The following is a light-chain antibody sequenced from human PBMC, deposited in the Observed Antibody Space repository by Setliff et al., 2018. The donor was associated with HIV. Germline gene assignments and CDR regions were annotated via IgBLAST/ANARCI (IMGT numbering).Light chain of an antibody. CDR3: SSYAIANTLP. V-gene: IGLV2-14*01. J-gene: IGLJ1*01. Sequence: QSVLTQPASVSGSPGQSITISCTGTNSDVGGYNYVSWYQQHPGRAPKLIIYEVRNRPSGVSHRFSGSKSGNTASLTISGLQAEDEADYYCSSYAIANTLPFGTGTKVTVL. CDR2: EVR. CDR1: NSDVGGYNY.